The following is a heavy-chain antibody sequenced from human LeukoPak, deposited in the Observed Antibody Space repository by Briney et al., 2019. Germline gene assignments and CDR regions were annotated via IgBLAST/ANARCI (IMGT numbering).Heavy chain of an antibody. D-gene: IGHD6-13*01. CDR2: INPSGGST. V-gene: IGHV1-46*01. J-gene: IGHJ3*02. Sequence: ASVKVSCKSSGYTFTSYYMHWVRQAPGQGLEWMGIINPSGGSTSYAQKFQGRVTMTRDTSTSTVYMELSSLRSEDTAVYYCARAKDPETSLSSSWPDAFDIWGQGTMVTVSS. CDR1: GYTFTSYY. CDR3: ARAKDPETSLSSSWPDAFDI.